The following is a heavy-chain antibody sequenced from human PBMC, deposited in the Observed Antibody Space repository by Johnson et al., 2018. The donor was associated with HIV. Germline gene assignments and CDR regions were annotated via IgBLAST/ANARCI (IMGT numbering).Heavy chain of an antibody. CDR1: GFTFSSYA. D-gene: IGHD5-12*01. J-gene: IGHJ3*02. Sequence: QVQLVESGGGVVQPGRSRRLSCAASGFTFSSYAMHWVRQAPGKGLEWVAVISYDGSNKYSADSVKGRFTISRDNAKNTIYLQMNSLRAEDTAVYYCARGRITLYIVDLRGGSFDMWGQGTAVTVSS. CDR2: ISYDGSNK. CDR3: ARGRITLYIVDLRGGSFDM. V-gene: IGHV3-30-3*01.